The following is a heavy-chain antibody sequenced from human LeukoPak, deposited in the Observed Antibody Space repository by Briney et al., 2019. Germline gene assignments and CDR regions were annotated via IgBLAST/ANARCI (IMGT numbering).Heavy chain of an antibody. V-gene: IGHV1-69*05. D-gene: IGHD3-22*01. Sequence: ASVKVSCKASGGTFISYAISWVRQAPGQGLEWMGGIIPIFGTANYAQKFQGRVTITTDESTSTAYMELSSLRSEDTAVYYCRYYDSSGYYYEDYWGQGTLVTVSS. J-gene: IGHJ4*02. CDR1: GGTFISYA. CDR2: IIPIFGTA. CDR3: RYYDSSGYYYEDY.